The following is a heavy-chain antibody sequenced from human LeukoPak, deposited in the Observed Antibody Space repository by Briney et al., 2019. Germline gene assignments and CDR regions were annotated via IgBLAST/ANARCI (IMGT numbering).Heavy chain of an antibody. Sequence: GGSLRLSCAASGFTFSNYAMHWVRQAPGKGLEWVAVISYDGRNKYYAESVKGRFTISRDKSKNTLYLQMNSLRDEDTAVYYCARGGLQYSSGIDYWGQGTLVTVSS. D-gene: IGHD6-19*01. CDR2: ISYDGRNK. CDR1: GFTFSNYA. CDR3: ARGGLQYSSGIDY. J-gene: IGHJ4*02. V-gene: IGHV3-30*04.